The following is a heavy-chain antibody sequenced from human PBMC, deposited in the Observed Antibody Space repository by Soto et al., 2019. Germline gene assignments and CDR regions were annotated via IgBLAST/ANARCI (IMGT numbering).Heavy chain of an antibody. CDR1: GYTFTSYD. CDR3: ARGRTDPLYYDFWSGYQGKIYMDV. CDR2: MNPNSGNT. J-gene: IGHJ6*03. Sequence: ASVKVSCKASGYTFTSYDINWVRQATGQGLEWMGWMNPNSGNTGYEQKFQGRVTMTRNTSISTSYMELSSLRSEDTAVYYCARGRTDPLYYDFWSGYQGKIYMDVWGKGTTVTVSS. V-gene: IGHV1-8*01. D-gene: IGHD3-3*01.